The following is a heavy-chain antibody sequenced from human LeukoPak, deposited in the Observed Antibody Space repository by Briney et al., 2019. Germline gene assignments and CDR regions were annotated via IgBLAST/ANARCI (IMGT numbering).Heavy chain of an antibody. CDR2: ISAYNGNT. CDR3: ARDIYYYGSGSYYSPFDY. D-gene: IGHD3-10*01. V-gene: IGHV1-18*01. J-gene: IGHJ4*02. CDR1: GYTFTSYG. Sequence: ASVKVSCKASGYTFTSYGISCVRQAPGRGLEWMGWISAYNGNTNYAQKLQGRVTMTTDTSTSTAYMELRSLRSDDTAVYYCARDIYYYGSGSYYSPFDYWGQGTLVTVSS.